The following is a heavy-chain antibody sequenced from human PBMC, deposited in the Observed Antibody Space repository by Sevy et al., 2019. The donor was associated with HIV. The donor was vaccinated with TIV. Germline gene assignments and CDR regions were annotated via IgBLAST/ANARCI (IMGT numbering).Heavy chain of an antibody. Sequence: GGSLRLSCTGSGFTFGDYAMSWVRQAPGKGLEWVAFLKHKAYGGTLDYAASVKGRFSISRDDSKSIAHLQMNDLKTEDKAIYYCTWRKGAQSIFDYWGQGALVTVSS. CDR3: TWRKGAQSIFDY. V-gene: IGHV3-49*04. CDR1: GFTFGDYA. J-gene: IGHJ4*02. D-gene: IGHD1-26*01. CDR2: LKHKAYGGTL.